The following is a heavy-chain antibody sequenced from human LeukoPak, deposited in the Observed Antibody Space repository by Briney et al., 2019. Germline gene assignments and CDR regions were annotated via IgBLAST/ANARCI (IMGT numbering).Heavy chain of an antibody. J-gene: IGHJ4*02. Sequence: GGSLRLSCAASGFTFSSYSMNWVRQAPGKGLEWVSYISSSSSTIYYADSVKGRFTISRDNAKNSLYLQMNSLRAEDTAVYYCARDCGFGNFDYWGQGTLVTVSS. CDR2: ISSSSSTI. CDR3: ARDCGFGNFDY. CDR1: GFTFSSYS. V-gene: IGHV3-48*04. D-gene: IGHD3-10*01.